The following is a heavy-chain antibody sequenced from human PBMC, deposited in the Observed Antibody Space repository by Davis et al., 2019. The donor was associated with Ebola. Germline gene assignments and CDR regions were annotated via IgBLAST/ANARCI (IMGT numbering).Heavy chain of an antibody. D-gene: IGHD2-2*01. CDR2: IIPIFGTA. CDR3: AREGGIVVVPAAGWFDP. CDR1: GGTFSSYA. V-gene: IGHV1-69*05. J-gene: IGHJ5*02. Sequence: SVKVSCKASGGTFSSYAISWVRQAPGQGLEWMGGIIPIFGTANYAQKLQGRVTMTTDTSTSTAYMELRSLRSDDTAVYYCAREGGIVVVPAAGWFDPWGQGTLVTVSS.